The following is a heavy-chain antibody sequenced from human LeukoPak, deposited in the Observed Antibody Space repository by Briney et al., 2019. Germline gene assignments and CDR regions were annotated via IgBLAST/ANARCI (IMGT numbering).Heavy chain of an antibody. Sequence: PSETLSLTCAVYGGSFSGYYWSWIRQPPGKGLEWIGEINHSGSTNYNPSVKSRVTISVDTSKNQFSLKLSSVTAADTAVYYCARGKKQQLTYYYYGMDVWGKGTTVTVSS. CDR1: GGSFSGYY. J-gene: IGHJ6*04. CDR2: INHSGST. CDR3: ARGKKQQLTYYYYGMDV. D-gene: IGHD6-13*01. V-gene: IGHV4-34*01.